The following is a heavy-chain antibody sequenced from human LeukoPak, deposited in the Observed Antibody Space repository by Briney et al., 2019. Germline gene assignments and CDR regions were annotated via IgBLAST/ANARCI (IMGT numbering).Heavy chain of an antibody. D-gene: IGHD3-22*01. CDR3: ARVSREYYYDNSNYFHDALDV. J-gene: IGHJ3*01. Sequence: PGGSLRLSCAASGFTFSSYAMSWVRQAPGKGLEWVSGITGSGSTKYYADSVKGRFTISRDNSKNTLYLQMNTLRAEDTAVYYCARVSREYYYDNSNYFHDALDVWGQGTMVTVSS. CDR2: ITGSGSTK. V-gene: IGHV3-23*01. CDR1: GFTFSSYA.